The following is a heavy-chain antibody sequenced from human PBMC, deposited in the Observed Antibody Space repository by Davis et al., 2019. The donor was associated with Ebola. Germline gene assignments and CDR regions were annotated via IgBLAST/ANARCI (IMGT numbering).Heavy chain of an antibody. V-gene: IGHV1-3*01. CDR1: GGTFTSYA. J-gene: IGHJ6*02. CDR2: INAGNGNT. Sequence: AASVKVSCKASGGTFTSYAMHWVRQAPGQRLEWMGWINAGNGNTKYSQKFQGRVTITRDTSASTAYMELSSLRSEDTAVYYCARGSLSSSWYNYYGMDVWGQGTTVTVSS. D-gene: IGHD6-13*01. CDR3: ARGSLSSSWYNYYGMDV.